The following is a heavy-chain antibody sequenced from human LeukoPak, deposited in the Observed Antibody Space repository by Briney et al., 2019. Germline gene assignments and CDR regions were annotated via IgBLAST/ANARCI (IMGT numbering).Heavy chain of an antibody. V-gene: IGHV4-30-2*01. CDR2: IYHSGST. CDR3: ARVRYYGSGSYPWWFDP. D-gene: IGHD3-10*01. Sequence: SETPSLTCAVSGGSISSGGYSWSWIRQPPGKGLEWIGYIYHSGSTYYNPSLKSRVTISVDRSKNQFSLKLSSVTAADTAVYYCARVRYYGSGSYPWWFDPWGQGTLVTVSS. CDR1: GGSISSGGYS. J-gene: IGHJ5*02.